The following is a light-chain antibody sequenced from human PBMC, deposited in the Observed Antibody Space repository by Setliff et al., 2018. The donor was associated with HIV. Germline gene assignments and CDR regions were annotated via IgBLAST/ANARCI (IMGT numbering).Light chain of an antibody. CDR1: GGDVGRYNL. CDR3: CSNTGSNTYV. J-gene: IGLJ1*01. V-gene: IGLV2-23*01. CDR2: QAS. Sequence: QSALTQPASVSGSSGQSITISCTGTGGDVGRYNLVSWYQQQPGKPPKLMIYQASKRPSGVSNRFSGSKSGNTASLTISGLQAEDEADYYCCSNTGSNTYVFGTGTKV.